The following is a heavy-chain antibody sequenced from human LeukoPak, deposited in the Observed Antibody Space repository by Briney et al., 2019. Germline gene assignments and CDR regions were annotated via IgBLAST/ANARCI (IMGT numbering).Heavy chain of an antibody. D-gene: IGHD3-22*01. CDR2: IRSKAYGGTT. CDR3: TRDNDYDSSGYYCFDS. Sequence: GGSLRLSCTASGFTFGDYTMSWDRQAPGKGLEWVGFIRSKAYGGTTESAASVKGRFTISREDSKSIAYLQMNSLKTEDTAVYYCTRDNDYDSSGYYCFDSWGQGTLVTVSS. J-gene: IGHJ4*02. V-gene: IGHV3-49*04. CDR1: GFTFGDYT.